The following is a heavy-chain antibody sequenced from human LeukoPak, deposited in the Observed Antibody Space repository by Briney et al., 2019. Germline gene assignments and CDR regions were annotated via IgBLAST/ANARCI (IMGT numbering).Heavy chain of an antibody. D-gene: IGHD6-19*01. CDR1: GFTFSNAW. J-gene: IGHJ4*02. CDR3: TAGSYSSGEIDY. Sequence: PGGSLRLSCAASGFTFSNAWMSWVRQAPGKGLEWVGRIKSKTDGGTTDYAAPVKGRFTISRDDSKNTLYLQMNSLKTEDTAVYYCTAGSYSSGEIDYWGQGTLVTVSS. CDR2: IKSKTDGGTT. V-gene: IGHV3-15*01.